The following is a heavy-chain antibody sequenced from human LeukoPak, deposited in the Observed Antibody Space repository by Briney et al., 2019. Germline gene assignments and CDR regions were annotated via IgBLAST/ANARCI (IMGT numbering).Heavy chain of an antibody. CDR3: AREDPDRKIDC. CDR1: GGSISSTNW. CDR2: IYHSGFT. D-gene: IGHD1-14*01. J-gene: IGHJ4*02. V-gene: IGHV4-4*02. Sequence: TSETLSLTCGVSGGSISSTNWWSWVRQPPGKGLEWIGEIYHSGFTNYNPSLKSRVTISVDKSKNQFSLKLNSMTAADTAMYYCAREDPDRKIDCWGQGTLVTASS.